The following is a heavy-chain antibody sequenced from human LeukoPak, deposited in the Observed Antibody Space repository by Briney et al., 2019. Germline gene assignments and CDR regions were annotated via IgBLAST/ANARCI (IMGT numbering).Heavy chain of an antibody. CDR2: INPNSGGT. CDR3: ARRYYDSSGYYYRHAFDP. V-gene: IGHV1-2*02. D-gene: IGHD3-22*01. CDR1: GYTFTGYY. Sequence: ASVKVSCKASGYTFTGYYMHWVRQAPGQGLEWMGWINPNSGGTNYAQKFQGRVTMTRDTSISTAYMELSRLRSDDTAVYYCARRYYDSSGYYYRHAFDPWGQGTLVTVSS. J-gene: IGHJ5*02.